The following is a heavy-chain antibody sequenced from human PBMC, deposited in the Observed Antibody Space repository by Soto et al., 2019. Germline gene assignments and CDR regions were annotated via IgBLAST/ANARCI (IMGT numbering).Heavy chain of an antibody. CDR2: IGWNSGSI. Sequence: EVQLVESGGGLVQPGGSLRLSCAASGFTFDDYAMHWVRQAPGKGLEWVSGIGWNSGSIGYADSVKGRFTISRDNAKNSLYLQMNSLRAEDTACYYCAKGKKHSGYDWGYVDYWGQGTLVTLSS. V-gene: IGHV3-9*01. D-gene: IGHD5-12*01. CDR3: AKGKKHSGYDWGYVDY. CDR1: GFTFDDYA. J-gene: IGHJ4*03.